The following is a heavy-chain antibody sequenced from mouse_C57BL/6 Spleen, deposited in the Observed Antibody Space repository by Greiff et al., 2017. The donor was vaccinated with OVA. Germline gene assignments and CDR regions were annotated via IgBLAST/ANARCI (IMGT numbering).Heavy chain of an antibody. D-gene: IGHD1-1*01. CDR1: GYTFTSYW. J-gene: IGHJ2*01. Sequence: VQLQQPGAELVKPGASVKLSCKASGYTFTSYWMHWVKQRPGQGLEWIGMIHPNSGSTNYNEKFKSKATLTVDKSSSTAYIQLSSLTSEDSAVYYCARDGVITTVVGVDYWGQGTTLTVSS. CDR3: ARDGVITTVVGVDY. CDR2: IHPNSGST. V-gene: IGHV1-64*01.